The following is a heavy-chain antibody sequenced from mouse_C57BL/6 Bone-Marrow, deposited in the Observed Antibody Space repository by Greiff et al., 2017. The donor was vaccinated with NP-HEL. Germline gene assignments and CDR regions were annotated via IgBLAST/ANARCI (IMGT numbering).Heavy chain of an antibody. J-gene: IGHJ4*01. CDR2: IRLKSDNYAT. CDR3: TGGYGYENYAMDY. Sequence: EVQLQESGGGLVQPGGSMKLSCVASGFTFSNYWMNWVRQSPEKGLEWVAQIRLKSDNYATNYAESVKGRLNISRYDSKSSVYRQMNNLSAEDTGIYYCTGGYGYENYAMDYWGQGTSVTVSS. V-gene: IGHV6-3*01. CDR1: GFTFSNYW. D-gene: IGHD2-2*01.